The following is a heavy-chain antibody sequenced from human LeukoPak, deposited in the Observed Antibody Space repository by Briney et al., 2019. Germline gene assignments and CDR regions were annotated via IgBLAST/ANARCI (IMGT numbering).Heavy chain of an antibody. CDR3: ARDPYSGNYYAYYYYYMDV. J-gene: IGHJ6*03. D-gene: IGHD1-26*01. Sequence: GGSLRLSCAASGFTFDDYGMSWVRQAPGKGLEWVSGINWNGGSTGYADSVKGRFTISRDNAKNSLYLQMDSLRAEDTAVYYCARDPYSGNYYAYYYYYMDVWGKGTTVTVS. V-gene: IGHV3-20*04. CDR1: GFTFDDYG. CDR2: INWNGGST.